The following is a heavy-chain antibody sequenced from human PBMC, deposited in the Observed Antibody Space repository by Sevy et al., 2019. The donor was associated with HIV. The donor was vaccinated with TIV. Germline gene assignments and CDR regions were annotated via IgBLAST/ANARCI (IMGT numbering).Heavy chain of an antibody. J-gene: IGHJ5*02. CDR1: GYTFTGYY. D-gene: IGHD2-21*02. CDR2: INPNSGGT. Sequence: ASVKVSCKASGYTFTGYYMHWVRQAPGQGLEWMGRINPNSGGTNYAQKFQGRVTMTRDTSISTAYMELSRLTSDDTAVYYCARVLSVTGQIKGNWFDPWGQGTLVTVSS. CDR3: ARVLSVTGQIKGNWFDP. V-gene: IGHV1-2*06.